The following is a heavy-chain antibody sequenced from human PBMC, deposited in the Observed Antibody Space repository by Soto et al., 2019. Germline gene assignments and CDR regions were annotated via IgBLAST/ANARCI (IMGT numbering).Heavy chain of an antibody. CDR2: IYTSGST. J-gene: IGHJ6*02. Sequence: PSETLSLTCTVSGGSISSYYWSWIRQPAGKGLEWIGRIYTSGSTNYNPSLKSRVTMSVDTSKNQFSLKLSSVTAADTAVYYCARDQRPTVTKTYYYYYGMDVWGQGTPVTVSS. D-gene: IGHD4-17*01. CDR1: GGSISSYY. CDR3: ARDQRPTVTKTYYYYYGMDV. V-gene: IGHV4-4*07.